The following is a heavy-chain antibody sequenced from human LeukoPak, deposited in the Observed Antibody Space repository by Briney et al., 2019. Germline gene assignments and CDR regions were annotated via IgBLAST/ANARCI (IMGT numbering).Heavy chain of an antibody. CDR1: GFTFSTYW. V-gene: IGHV3-74*01. J-gene: IGHJ4*02. Sequence: GGSLRLSCAASGFTFSTYWMHWVRQAPGKGLVWVSRMNNDGSIRDYADSVKGRFTISRDNAKNTLYLQMNSLRAEDTAVYYCARDLSRYYDSSGYYGNGVYWGQGTLVTVSS. CDR2: MNNDGSIR. CDR3: ARDLSRYYDSSGYYGNGVY. D-gene: IGHD3-22*01.